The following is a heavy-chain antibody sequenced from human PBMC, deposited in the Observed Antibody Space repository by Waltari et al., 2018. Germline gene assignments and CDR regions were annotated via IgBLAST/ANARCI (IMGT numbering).Heavy chain of an antibody. J-gene: IGHJ6*02. CDR2: IYYSGST. Sequence: QLQLQESGPGLVKPSETLSLTCTVSGGSISSSSYYWGWIRQPPGKGLEWIGSIYYSGSTYYNPSLKSRVTISVDTSKNQFSLKLSSVTAADTAVYYCARLRRRNIAAAGTGYYYGMDVWGQGTTVTVSS. CDR1: GGSISSSSYY. V-gene: IGHV4-39*07. D-gene: IGHD6-13*01. CDR3: ARLRRRNIAAAGTGYYYGMDV.